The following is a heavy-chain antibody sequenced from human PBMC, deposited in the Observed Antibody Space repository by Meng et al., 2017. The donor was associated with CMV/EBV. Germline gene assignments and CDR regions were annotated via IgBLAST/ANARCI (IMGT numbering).Heavy chain of an antibody. CDR2: FDPDDGET. CDR1: GYTLTELS. CDR3: ATRTRTYCSGGSCFRVIQYYFDY. V-gene: IGHV1-24*01. Sequence: ASVKVSCKVSGYTLTELSMHWVRQAPGQGLEWMGGFDPDDGETIYAQKFQGRVTMTEDTSTNTAYMELSSLRSEDTAVYYCATRTRTYCSGGSCFRVIQYYFDYWGQGTLVTVSS. D-gene: IGHD2-15*01. J-gene: IGHJ4*02.